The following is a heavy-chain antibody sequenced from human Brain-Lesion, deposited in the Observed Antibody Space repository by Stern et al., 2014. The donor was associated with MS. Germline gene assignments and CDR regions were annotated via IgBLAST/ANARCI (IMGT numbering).Heavy chain of an antibody. J-gene: IGHJ4*02. CDR3: ARHDSVPRPSQLYSARDRGPGYFDY. CDR1: GGSISSSTYY. V-gene: IGHV4-39*01. D-gene: IGHD1-26*01. Sequence: VQLVESGPGLVKPSETLSLTCTVSGGSISSSTYYWAWIRQPPGKGLEWIGNNSGFTYYNPSLKSRVTISVDMSKNQFSLKLSSVTAADTAIYYCARHDSVPRPSQLYSARDRGPGYFDYWGQGTLVTVSS. CDR2: NSGFT.